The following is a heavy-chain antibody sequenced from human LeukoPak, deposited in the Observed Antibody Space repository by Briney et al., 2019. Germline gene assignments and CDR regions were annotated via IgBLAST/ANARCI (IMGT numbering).Heavy chain of an antibody. CDR2: ISWNSGSI. CDR3: AKVDCSSTSCQFDY. V-gene: IGHV3-9*01. J-gene: IGHJ4*02. Sequence: PGRSLRLSCAASGFTFDDYAMHWVRQAPGKGLEWVSGISWNSGSIGYADSVKGRLTISRDNAKNSLYLQMNSLRAEDTALYYCAKVDCSSTSCQFDYWGQGTLVTVSS. D-gene: IGHD2-2*01. CDR1: GFTFDDYA.